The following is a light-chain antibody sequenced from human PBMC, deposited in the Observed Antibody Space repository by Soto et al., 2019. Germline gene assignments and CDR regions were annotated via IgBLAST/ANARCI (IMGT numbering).Light chain of an antibody. J-gene: IGKJ5*01. V-gene: IGKV1-12*01. Sequence: IHMTHSPSSVSASVLYRVTITFLASQGISSWLAWYQQKPGKAPKLLIYAASSLQSGVPSRFSSSGSGTDFTLTISSLQPEDFATYYCQQANSFPPTFGQGTRLEIK. CDR2: AAS. CDR1: QGISSW. CDR3: QQANSFPPT.